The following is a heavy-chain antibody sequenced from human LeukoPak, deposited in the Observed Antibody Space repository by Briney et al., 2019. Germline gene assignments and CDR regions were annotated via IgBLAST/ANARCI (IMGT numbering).Heavy chain of an antibody. Sequence: PGGSLRLSCAASGFTFSSYAMSWVRQAPGKGLEWVSAISGSGGSTYYADSVKGRFTISRDNAKNSLYLQMNSLRAEDTAVYYCAREGASYCSSTSCYPGVYYYYMDVWGKGTTVTVSS. CDR2: ISGSGGST. CDR3: AREGASYCSSTSCYPGVYYYYMDV. CDR1: GFTFSSYA. J-gene: IGHJ6*03. D-gene: IGHD2-2*01. V-gene: IGHV3-23*01.